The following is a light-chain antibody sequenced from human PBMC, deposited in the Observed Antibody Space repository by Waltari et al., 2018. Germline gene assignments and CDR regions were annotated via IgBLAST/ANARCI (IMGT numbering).Light chain of an antibody. CDR1: SSGVGHKYF. Sequence: QSALTQPAYVSGPPGQSCTISRTGTSSGVGHKYFVPWYHHHPGKAPKLIIYEGSKRPSGISNRFSGFRAGNMASLTISGLQAEDEADYYCCSYATYSPVLLGGGTKLTVL. V-gene: IGLV2-23*01. CDR2: EGS. J-gene: IGLJ2*01. CDR3: CSYATYSPVL.